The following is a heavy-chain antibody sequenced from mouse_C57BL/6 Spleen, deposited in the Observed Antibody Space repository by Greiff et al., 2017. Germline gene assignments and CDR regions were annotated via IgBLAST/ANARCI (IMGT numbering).Heavy chain of an antibody. Sequence: VQGVESGAELVKPGASVKLSCKASGYTFTEYTIHWVKQRSGQGLEWIGWFYPGSGSIKYNEKFKDKATLTADKSSSTVDMELSRLTSEDSAVYCCARHEDHYGNYHAMDYWGQGTSVTVSS. CDR3: ARHEDHYGNYHAMDY. CDR2: FYPGSGSI. V-gene: IGHV1-62-2*01. J-gene: IGHJ4*01. CDR1: GYTFTEYT. D-gene: IGHD2-1*01.